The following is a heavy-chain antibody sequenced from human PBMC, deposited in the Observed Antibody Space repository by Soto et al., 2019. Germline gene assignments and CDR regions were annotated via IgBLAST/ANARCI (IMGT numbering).Heavy chain of an antibody. CDR2: ISGSGGGT. D-gene: IGHD5-18*01. CDR1: GFTFSSYA. V-gene: IGHV3-23*01. Sequence: EVQLLDSGGGLVQPGGSLRLSCAASGFTFSSYAMSWVRQAPGKGLEWVSGISGSGGGTYYADSVKGRLTISRDNSKNTLYLQMNSLRAEATAVYYCAKDGYSYRYPSYFDYWGQGTLVTVSS. J-gene: IGHJ4*02. CDR3: AKDGYSYRYPSYFDY.